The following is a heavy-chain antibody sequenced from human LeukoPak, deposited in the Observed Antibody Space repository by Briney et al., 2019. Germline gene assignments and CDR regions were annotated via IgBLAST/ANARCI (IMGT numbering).Heavy chain of an antibody. CDR3: AKSVKYYDILTGDY. D-gene: IGHD3-9*01. Sequence: GGSLGLSCAASGFTFSSYAMNWVRQAPGKGLEWVSAISGSGGSTYYADSVKGRFTISRANSKNTLYLQMNSLSADDTAVYYCAKSVKYYDILTGDYWGQGTLVTVSS. V-gene: IGHV3-23*01. CDR1: GFTFSSYA. J-gene: IGHJ4*02. CDR2: ISGSGGST.